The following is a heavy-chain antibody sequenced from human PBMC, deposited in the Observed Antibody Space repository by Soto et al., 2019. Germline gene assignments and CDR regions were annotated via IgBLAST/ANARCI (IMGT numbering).Heavy chain of an antibody. CDR2: ITDSGGGT. J-gene: IGHJ5*02. CDR1: GFTFSSYA. D-gene: IGHD2-15*01. V-gene: IGHV3-23*01. CDR3: ARRDSISKVYWFYP. Sequence: EVQLLESGGGLVQPGGSLRLSCAASGFTFSSYAMSWVRQAPGTGLEWVSSITDSGGGTYYADSVKGRFTISRDNSKSTLYLQINSVRVEYTALYYCARRDSISKVYWFYPWGQGTLVTVSA.